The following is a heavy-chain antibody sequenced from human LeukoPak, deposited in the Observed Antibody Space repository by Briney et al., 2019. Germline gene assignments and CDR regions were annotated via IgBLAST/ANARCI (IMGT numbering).Heavy chain of an antibody. Sequence: ASVKVSCKASGYAFTSYGISWVRQAPGQGLEWMGWISAYDGNTNYAQKLQGRVTMTTDTSTSTAYMELSSLRSEDTAVYYCVRERRGYSSSWYGYWGQGTLVTVSS. CDR2: ISAYDGNT. V-gene: IGHV1-18*01. J-gene: IGHJ4*02. CDR3: VRERRGYSSSWYGY. D-gene: IGHD6-13*01. CDR1: GYAFTSYG.